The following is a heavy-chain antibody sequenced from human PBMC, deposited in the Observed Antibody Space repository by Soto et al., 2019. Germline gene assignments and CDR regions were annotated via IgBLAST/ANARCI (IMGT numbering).Heavy chain of an antibody. J-gene: IGHJ4*02. CDR2: IYYSGST. CDR1: GGSISSYY. CDR3: ARAQSIAARYFDY. V-gene: IGHV4-59*01. D-gene: IGHD6-6*01. Sequence: SETLSLTCTVSGGSISSYYWSWIRQPPGKGLEWIGYIYYSGSTNYNPSLKSRVTISVDTSKNQFSLKLSSVTAADTAVYYCARAQSIAARYFDYWGQGTLVTVSS.